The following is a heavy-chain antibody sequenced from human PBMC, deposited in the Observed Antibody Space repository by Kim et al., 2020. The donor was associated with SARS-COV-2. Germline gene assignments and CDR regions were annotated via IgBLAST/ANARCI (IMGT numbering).Heavy chain of an antibody. Sequence: ASVKVSCKVSGSSLTRLSMHWVRQAPGKGLEWMGAFDPENGDTIYAQKFQDRVTMTEDTLTDTSYMELRSLRSEDTAVYYCATYAGTPGYYYHYMDVWGK. J-gene: IGHJ6*03. V-gene: IGHV1-24*01. CDR1: GSSLTRLS. CDR2: FDPENGDT. D-gene: IGHD3-9*01. CDR3: ATYAGTPGYYYHYMDV.